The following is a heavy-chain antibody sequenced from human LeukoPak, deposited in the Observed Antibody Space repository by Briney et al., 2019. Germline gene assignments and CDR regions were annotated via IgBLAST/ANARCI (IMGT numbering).Heavy chain of an antibody. D-gene: IGHD6-13*01. CDR2: MNPNSGNT. CDR3: ARVAHSSSWYFPHSKY. Sequence: GASVKVSCKASGGTFISYAINWVRQATGQGLAWMGWMNPNSGNTGYAQKFQGRVTMTRNTSISTAYMELSSLRSEDTAVYYCARVAHSSSWYFPHSKYWGQGTLVTVSS. CDR1: GGTFISYA. J-gene: IGHJ4*02. V-gene: IGHV1-8*02.